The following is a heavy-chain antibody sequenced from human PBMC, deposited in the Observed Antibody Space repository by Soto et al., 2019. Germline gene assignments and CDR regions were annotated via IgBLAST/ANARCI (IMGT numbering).Heavy chain of an antibody. CDR1: GFTFDDYA. J-gene: IGHJ6*02. CDR3: AKDGDYDFWSGRLGIYYYGMDV. Sequence: SGGSLRLSCAASGFTFDDYAMHWVRQAPGKGLEWVSGISWNSGSIGYADSVKGRFTISRDNAKNSLYLQMNSLRAEDTALYYCAKDGDYDFWSGRLGIYYYGMDVWGQGTTVTVSS. CDR2: ISWNSGSI. V-gene: IGHV3-9*01. D-gene: IGHD3-3*01.